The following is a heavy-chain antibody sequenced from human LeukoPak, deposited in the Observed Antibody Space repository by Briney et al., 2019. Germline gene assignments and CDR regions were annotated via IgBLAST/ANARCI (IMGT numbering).Heavy chain of an antibody. Sequence: PGGSLRLSCAASGFTFTNYGMHWVRQAPGKGLEWVALITYDGYYKYYSDSVKGRFTISSDTSKNTLYLQMNSLRAEDTAVYYCAKEGTPHVSTWYDLSGQGTQVIVSS. CDR2: ITYDGYYK. D-gene: IGHD3-10*01. CDR3: AKEGTPHVSTWYDL. CDR1: GFTFTNYG. J-gene: IGHJ5*02. V-gene: IGHV3-30*18.